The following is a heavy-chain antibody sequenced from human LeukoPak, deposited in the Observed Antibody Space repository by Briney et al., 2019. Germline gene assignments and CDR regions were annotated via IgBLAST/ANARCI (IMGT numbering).Heavy chain of an antibody. J-gene: IGHJ6*03. V-gene: IGHV4-39*07. CDR3: ARATDYYYYYMDV. CDR1: GGSISSSSYY. Sequence: SETLSLTCTVSGGSISSSSYYWGWIRQPPGKGLEWIGSIYYSGSTYYNPSLKSRVTISVDTSKDQFSLKLSSVTAADTAVYYCARATDYYYYYMDVWGKGTTVTVSS. CDR2: IYYSGST.